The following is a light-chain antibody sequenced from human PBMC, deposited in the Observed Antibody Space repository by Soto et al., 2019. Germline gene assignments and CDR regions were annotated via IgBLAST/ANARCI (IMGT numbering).Light chain of an antibody. CDR3: SSCTTSRTRV. CDR1: SSDVGGYNY. Sequence: QSALTQPASVSGSPGQSITISCTGTSSDVGGYNYVSWYQQHPGKAPKLMIFEVSNRPSGVSIRFSGSKSGITASLTISGLQAEDEADYYCSSCTTSRTRVFGTGTKLTVL. CDR2: EVS. J-gene: IGLJ1*01. V-gene: IGLV2-14*03.